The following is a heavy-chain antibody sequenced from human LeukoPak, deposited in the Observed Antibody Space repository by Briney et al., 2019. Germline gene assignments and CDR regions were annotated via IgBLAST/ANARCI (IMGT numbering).Heavy chain of an antibody. D-gene: IGHD3-22*01. CDR2: IYHSGSY. V-gene: IGHV4-4*02. Sequence: SETLSLTCAVSGASISSNNWWSWVRQPPGNGLEWIGEIYHSGSYNYNPPLKSRVTMSVDKSKNQFSLQLTSVTAPDTAVYYCARYAYDSSGYSFDYWGQGTLVTVSS. J-gene: IGHJ4*02. CDR1: GASISSNNW. CDR3: ARYAYDSSGYSFDY.